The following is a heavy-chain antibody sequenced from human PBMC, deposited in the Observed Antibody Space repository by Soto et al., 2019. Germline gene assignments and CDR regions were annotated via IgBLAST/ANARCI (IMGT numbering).Heavy chain of an antibody. J-gene: IGHJ4*02. CDR3: ARSLRRGSPFDC. CDR1: GCSIRSGDYY. V-gene: IGHV4-30-4*01. Sequence: SETLSLTCAISGCSIRSGDYYWNWIRQPPGKGLESIGYIYYSGSTYYNPSLKSRVTISVDTSKNQFSLKLSSVTAADTAVYYCARSLRRGSPFDCWGQGTLVNVS. CDR2: IYYSGST. D-gene: IGHD3-10*01.